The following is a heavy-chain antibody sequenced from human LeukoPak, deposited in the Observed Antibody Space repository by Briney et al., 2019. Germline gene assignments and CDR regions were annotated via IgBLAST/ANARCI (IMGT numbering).Heavy chain of an antibody. CDR1: GFTFSSYW. CDR3: YGGNAED. V-gene: IGHV3-74*01. J-gene: IGHJ1*01. Sequence: AGSLRLSCAVSGFTFSSYWMHWVRQAPGKGLVWVSGINTDGRRTFYADSVRGRFTISRDNAKNTLYLQMNSLRAEDTAVYYCYGGNAEDWGQGTLVTVSS. D-gene: IGHD4-23*01. CDR2: INTDGRRT.